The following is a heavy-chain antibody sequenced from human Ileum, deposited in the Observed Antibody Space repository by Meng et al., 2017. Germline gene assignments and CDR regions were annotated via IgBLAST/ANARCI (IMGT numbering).Heavy chain of an antibody. J-gene: IGHJ4*02. CDR1: GGSISSGGYY. CDR2: IYDSGST. D-gene: IGHD1-1*01. Sequence: QVQLQESGPGLVKPSQTLSLTCPVSGGSISSGGYYWSWIRQHPGKGPEWIGYIYDSGSTYYNPSLKSRIAISGDTSKNQFSLNLSSVTAADTAVYYCARGGTAYFDYWGQGTLVTVSS. CDR3: ARGGTAYFDY. V-gene: IGHV4-31*03.